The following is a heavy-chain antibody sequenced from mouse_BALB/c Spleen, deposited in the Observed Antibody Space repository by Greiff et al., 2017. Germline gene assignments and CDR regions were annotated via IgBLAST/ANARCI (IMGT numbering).Heavy chain of an antibody. J-gene: IGHJ3*01. D-gene: IGHD2-4*01. CDR1: GFTFSDYY. CDR2: ISDGGSYT. CDR3: ARSYDYDEGFAY. V-gene: IGHV5-4*02. Sequence: EVKLVESGGGLVKPGGSLKLSCAASGFTFSDYYMYWVRQTPEKRLEWVATISDGGSYTYYPDSVKGRFTISRDNAKNNLYLQMSSLKSEDTAMYYCARSYDYDEGFAYWGQGTLVTVSA.